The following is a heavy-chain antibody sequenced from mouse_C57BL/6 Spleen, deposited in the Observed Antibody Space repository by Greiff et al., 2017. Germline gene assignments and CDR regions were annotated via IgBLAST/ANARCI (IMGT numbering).Heavy chain of an antibody. Sequence: DVKLVESEGGLVQPGSSMKLSCTASGFTFSDYYLAWVRQVPEKGLEWVANINYDGSSTYYLDSLKSRFIISRDNAKNILYLQMSILKSEDTATYYCAREVTTVVATGNFDVWGTGTTVTVSS. J-gene: IGHJ1*03. V-gene: IGHV5-16*01. CDR3: AREVTTVVATGNFDV. D-gene: IGHD1-1*01. CDR1: GFTFSDYY. CDR2: INYDGSST.